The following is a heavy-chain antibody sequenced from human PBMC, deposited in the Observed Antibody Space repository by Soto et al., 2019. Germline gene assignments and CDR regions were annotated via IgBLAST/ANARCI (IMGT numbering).Heavy chain of an antibody. D-gene: IGHD3-16*02. Sequence: QVQLVQSGAEVKKPGSSVKVSCKASGGTFSSYAISWVRQAPGQGLEWMGGIIPIFGTANYAQKFQGRVTIPADESTSTAYMELSSLRSEDTAVYYCARAARDGLRLGELSLMDYWGQGTLVTVSS. CDR3: ARAARDGLRLGELSLMDY. V-gene: IGHV1-69*12. CDR1: GGTFSSYA. CDR2: IIPIFGTA. J-gene: IGHJ4*02.